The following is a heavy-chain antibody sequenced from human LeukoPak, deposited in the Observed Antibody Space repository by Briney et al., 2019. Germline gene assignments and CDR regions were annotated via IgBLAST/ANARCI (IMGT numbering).Heavy chain of an antibody. CDR1: GGSISTYY. CDR2: IYYSGST. Sequence: SSETLSLTCTVSGGSISTYYWGWIRQPPGKGLEWIGSIYYSGSTYYNPSLKSRVTISVDTSKNQFSLKLSSVTAADTAVYYCARLPWNYFETFDYWGQGTLVTVSS. V-gene: IGHV4-39*01. D-gene: IGHD1-7*01. J-gene: IGHJ4*02. CDR3: ARLPWNYFETFDY.